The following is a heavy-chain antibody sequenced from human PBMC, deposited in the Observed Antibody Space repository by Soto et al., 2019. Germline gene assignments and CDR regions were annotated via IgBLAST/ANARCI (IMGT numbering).Heavy chain of an antibody. CDR3: ARLAYCSGGSCQNFDY. CDR2: IYPGDSDT. Sequence: LGESLKISCKGSGYSFTSYWIGWVRQMPGKGLEWMGIIYPGDSDTRYSPSFQGQVTISADKSISTAYLQWSSLKASDTAMYYCARLAYCSGGSCQNFDYWGQGPLVTVSS. V-gene: IGHV5-51*01. D-gene: IGHD2-15*01. J-gene: IGHJ4*02. CDR1: GYSFTSYW.